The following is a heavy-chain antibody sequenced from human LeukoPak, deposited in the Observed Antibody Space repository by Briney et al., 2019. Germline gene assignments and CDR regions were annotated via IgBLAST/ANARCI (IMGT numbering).Heavy chain of an antibody. CDR2: IYYSGST. Sequence: SETLSLTCTVSGGSISSYYWSWIRQPPGKGLEWIGYIYYSGSTNYNPSLKSRVTISVDTSKNQFSLKLSSVTAADTAVYYCARDLCSSTSCYERGFDYWGPGTLVTVSS. V-gene: IGHV4-59*01. D-gene: IGHD2-2*01. J-gene: IGHJ4*02. CDR3: ARDLCSSTSCYERGFDY. CDR1: GGSISSYY.